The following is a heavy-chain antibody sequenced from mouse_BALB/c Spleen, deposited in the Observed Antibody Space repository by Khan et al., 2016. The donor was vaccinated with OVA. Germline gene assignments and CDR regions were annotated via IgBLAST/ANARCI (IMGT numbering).Heavy chain of an antibody. Sequence: EVQLQESGPGLVKPSQSLSLTCTVTGYSITSGYGWNWIRQFPGNKLEWMGYISYSGSTNYNPSLKSRICITRATSKNQFFLQLNSVTTEDTATYYCARTARIKYWGQGTTLTVSS. V-gene: IGHV3-2*02. CDR1: GYSITSGYG. D-gene: IGHD1-2*01. CDR3: ARTARIKY. CDR2: ISYSGST. J-gene: IGHJ2*01.